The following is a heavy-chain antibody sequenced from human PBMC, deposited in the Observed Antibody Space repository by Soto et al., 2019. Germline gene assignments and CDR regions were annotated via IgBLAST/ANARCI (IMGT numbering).Heavy chain of an antibody. D-gene: IGHD1-1*01. J-gene: IGHJ6*02. V-gene: IGHV1-69*13. CDR2: IIPIFGTA. CDR3: ARERESNDGYYYYYGMDV. CDR1: AGTFSSYA. Sequence: GASVKVSCKASAGTFSSYAISWVRQAPGQGLEWMGGIIPIFGTANYAQKFQGRVTITADESTSTAYMELSSLRAEDTAVLYCARERESNDGYYYYYGMDVWGQGTTVTVSS.